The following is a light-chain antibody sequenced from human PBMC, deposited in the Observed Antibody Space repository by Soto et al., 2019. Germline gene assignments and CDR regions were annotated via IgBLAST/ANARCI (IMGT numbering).Light chain of an antibody. CDR2: GAS. V-gene: IGKV1-27*01. CDR3: QSYNWFPIT. J-gene: IGKJ3*01. CDR1: QGIGNY. Sequence: DIQMTQSPSSLAASVGNRVTISCRASQGIGNYLAWYQQKPGKVPKLLIYGASTLQSGVPSRFTGSGSGTDFTLTISSLQPEDVATYYCQSYNWFPITFGPGTKVHIK.